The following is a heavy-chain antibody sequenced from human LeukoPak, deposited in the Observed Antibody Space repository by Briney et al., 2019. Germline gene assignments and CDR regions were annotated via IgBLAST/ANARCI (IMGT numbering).Heavy chain of an antibody. CDR1: GFTFSSYW. J-gene: IGHJ6*02. Sequence: GGSLRLSCAASGFTFSSYWMSWVRQAPGKGLEWVANIKQDGSEKYYVDSVKGRFTISRDNAKNSLCLQMNSLRAGDTAVYYCARDDGDYYDSSGYQVKNYYYYGMDVWGQGTTVTVSS. V-gene: IGHV3-7*01. D-gene: IGHD3-22*01. CDR2: IKQDGSEK. CDR3: ARDDGDYYDSSGYQVKNYYYYGMDV.